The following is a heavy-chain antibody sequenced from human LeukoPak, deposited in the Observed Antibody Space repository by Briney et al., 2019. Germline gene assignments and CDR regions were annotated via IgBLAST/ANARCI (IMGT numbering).Heavy chain of an antibody. CDR3: ARGLRYFGAFDI. V-gene: IGHV3-66*01. J-gene: IGHJ3*02. D-gene: IGHD3-9*01. Sequence: SGGSLRLSCAASGFTVSSNYMSWVRQAPGKGLEWVSVIHSGGSTYYAESVKGRFTISRDNSKNTLYIQMSSLRAEDTAVYYCARGLRYFGAFDIWGQGTMVTVSS. CDR2: IHSGGST. CDR1: GFTVSSNY.